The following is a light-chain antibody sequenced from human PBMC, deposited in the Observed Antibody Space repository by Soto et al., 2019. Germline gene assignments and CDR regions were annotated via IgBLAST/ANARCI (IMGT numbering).Light chain of an antibody. CDR3: QQYNEWPET. Sequence: EIVLTHSPGTLSLSPGERATLSCSASQSVSSGYLAWYQQKPGQAPSLLIYDVSIRATGIPARFNGSGSGTEFTLTISSLQSEDFAVYYCQQYNEWPETFGHGTKVDIK. V-gene: IGKV3-15*01. CDR1: QSVSSGY. CDR2: DVS. J-gene: IGKJ1*01.